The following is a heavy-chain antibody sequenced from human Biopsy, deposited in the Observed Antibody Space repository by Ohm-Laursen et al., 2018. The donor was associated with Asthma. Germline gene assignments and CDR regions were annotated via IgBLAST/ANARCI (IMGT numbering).Heavy chain of an antibody. CDR2: INAGNGHT. J-gene: IGHJ3*02. D-gene: IGHD3-9*01. CDR3: ARTYYDFLTGQVNDAFDI. Sequence: ASVKVACKASGYTFTSYAMHWVRQAPGQRLEWMGWINAGNGHTKYSQKFQGRVTITRDTSASTAYMELSSLRSEDTAVYYCARTYYDFLTGQVNDAFDIWGQGTMVTVSS. V-gene: IGHV1-3*01. CDR1: GYTFTSYA.